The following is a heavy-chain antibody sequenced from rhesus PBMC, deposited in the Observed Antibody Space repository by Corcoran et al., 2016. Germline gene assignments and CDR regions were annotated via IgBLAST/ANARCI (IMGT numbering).Heavy chain of an antibody. J-gene: IGHJ4*01. CDR3: ARRPTTVKGAFDY. D-gene: IGHD4-35*01. Sequence: QVTLKESGPALVKPTQTLTLTCTFSGFSISPSGMGVGWILQPPGTALEWLALIYWDVDKYYSTSLKSRLTISKDTSKNQVVLTMTNMDPVDTATYYCARRPTTVKGAFDYWGQGVLVTVSS. V-gene: IGHV2-174*01. CDR1: GFSISPSGMG. CDR2: IYWDVDK.